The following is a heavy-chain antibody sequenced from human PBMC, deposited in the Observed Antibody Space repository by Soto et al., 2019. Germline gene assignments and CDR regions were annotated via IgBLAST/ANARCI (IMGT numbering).Heavy chain of an antibody. D-gene: IGHD2-2*01. V-gene: IGHV3-23*01. CDR1: GFTFSYYS. CDR2: ISNSGDTI. J-gene: IGHJ6*02. Sequence: VPLLESGGGLVQPGGSLRLSCVASGFTFSYYSMSWVRQAPGKRLEWVSGISNSGDTIYYADSAKGRFTISRDNFKTTLYQQMISLRADDTAVYYCAAPVPAPTQYDYYDMDVWGQSTTVTVSS. CDR3: AAPVPAPTQYDYYDMDV.